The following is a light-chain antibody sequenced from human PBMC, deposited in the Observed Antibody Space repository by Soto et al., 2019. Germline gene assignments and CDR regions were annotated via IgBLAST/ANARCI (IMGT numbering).Light chain of an antibody. V-gene: IGLV1-44*01. Sequence: QSALTQPPSASGTPGQRVAISCSGGSSNIGSNTVNWYQQFPETAPKLLIYSNNQRPSGVPDRFSGSKSGTSASLAISGLQSEDEADYYCAAWDDSLNGFYVFGTGTKVTVL. CDR1: SSNIGSNT. CDR3: AAWDDSLNGFYV. J-gene: IGLJ1*01. CDR2: SNN.